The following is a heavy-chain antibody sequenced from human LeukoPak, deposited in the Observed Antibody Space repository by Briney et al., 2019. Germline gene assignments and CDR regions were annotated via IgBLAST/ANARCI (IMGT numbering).Heavy chain of an antibody. CDR2: ISGSGGST. Sequence: PGGSLRLSCAASGFTFSNYAMSWVRQAPGKGLEWVSAISGSGGSTYYADSVKGRFTISRDNSKNTLYLQMNSLRAEDTAVYYCAKGNALLYCSSTSCYEVGEGYMDVWGKGTTVTVSS. J-gene: IGHJ6*03. CDR3: AKGNALLYCSSTSCYEVGEGYMDV. CDR1: GFTFSNYA. D-gene: IGHD2-2*01. V-gene: IGHV3-23*01.